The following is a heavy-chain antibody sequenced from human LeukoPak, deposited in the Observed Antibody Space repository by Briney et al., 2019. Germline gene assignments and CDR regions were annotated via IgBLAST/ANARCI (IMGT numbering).Heavy chain of an antibody. CDR3: ARENGRDDFWSGYHDFDY. V-gene: IGHV3-21*01. CDR1: GFTFSSYS. D-gene: IGHD3-3*01. Sequence: GGSLRLSCAASGFTFSSYSMNWVRQAPGKGLEWVSSISSSSSYIYYADSVKGRFTISRDNAKNSLYLKMNSLRAEDTAVYYCARENGRDDFWSGYHDFDYWGQGTLVTVSS. CDR2: ISSSSSYI. J-gene: IGHJ4*02.